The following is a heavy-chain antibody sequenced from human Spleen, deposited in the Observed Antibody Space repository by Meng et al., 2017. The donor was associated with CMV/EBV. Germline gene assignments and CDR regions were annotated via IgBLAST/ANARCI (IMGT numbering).Heavy chain of an antibody. CDR1: GFTFSSYS. Sequence: GESLKISCAASGFTFSSYSMNWVRQAPGKGLEWVANINEDGGEKYYVDSVKGRFTISRDNAKNSLYLQMNSLRAEDTAVYYCARGLISVDPWGQGTRVTVSS. J-gene: IGHJ5*02. V-gene: IGHV3-7*01. CDR3: ARGLISVDP. D-gene: IGHD3-10*01. CDR2: INEDGGEK.